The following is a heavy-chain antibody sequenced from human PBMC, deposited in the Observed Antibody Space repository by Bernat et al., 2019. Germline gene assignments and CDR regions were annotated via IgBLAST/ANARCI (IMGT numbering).Heavy chain of an antibody. CDR2: ISGSGGST. V-gene: IGHV3-23*01. J-gene: IGHJ3*02. D-gene: IGHD2-15*01. Sequence: EVQLLESGGGLVQPGGSLRLSCAASGFTFSSYAMSWVRQAPGKGLEWVSAISGSGGSTYYADSVKGRFTISRDNAKNSLYLQMNSLRAEDTAVYYCARDAPSIVVVASDAFDIWGQGTMVTVSS. CDR1: GFTFSSYA. CDR3: ARDAPSIVVVASDAFDI.